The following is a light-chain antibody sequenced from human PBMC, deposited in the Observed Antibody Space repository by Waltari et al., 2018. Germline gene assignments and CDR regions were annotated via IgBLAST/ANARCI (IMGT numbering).Light chain of an antibody. V-gene: IGLV1-40*01. CDR3: QSYDSSLSGSV. CDR2: GNS. CDR1: SSNLGAGSD. J-gene: IGLJ3*02. Sequence: QSVLTQPPSVSGAPGQRVTISCTGSSSNLGAGSDLHWYQQLPGTAPKLLIYGNSNRPSGVPDRFSGSKSGTSASLAITGLQAEDEADYYCQSYDSSLSGSVFGGGTKLTVL.